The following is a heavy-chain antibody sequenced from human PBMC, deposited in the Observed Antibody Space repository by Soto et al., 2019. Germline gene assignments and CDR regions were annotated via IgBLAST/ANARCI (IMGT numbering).Heavy chain of an antibody. Sequence: EVQLVESGGGLVQPGGSLRLSCAASGFTFSSYWMTWVRQVPGKGLEWVARIKQDGSEKYYVDSVKGRFTISRDNAKNSLYLQMNSLRPEDTAVYYCARVATPISRNDHWGQGTVVTVSS. J-gene: IGHJ4*02. V-gene: IGHV3-7*03. CDR3: ARVATPISRNDH. CDR1: GFTFSSYW. CDR2: IKQDGSEK. D-gene: IGHD2-2*02.